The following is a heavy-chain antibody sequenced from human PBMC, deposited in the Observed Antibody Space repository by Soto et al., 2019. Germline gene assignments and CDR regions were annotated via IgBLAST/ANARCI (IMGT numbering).Heavy chain of an antibody. D-gene: IGHD3-10*01. Sequence: SSETLSLTCTVSGGSISSYYWSWIRQPPGKGLEWIGYIYYSGSTNYNPSLKSRVTISVDTSKNQFSLKLSSVTAADTAVYYCARLVETYYYGSGSYPFDYWGQGTLVTVS. CDR3: ARLVETYYYGSGSYPFDY. CDR2: IYYSGST. V-gene: IGHV4-59*08. CDR1: GGSISSYY. J-gene: IGHJ4*02.